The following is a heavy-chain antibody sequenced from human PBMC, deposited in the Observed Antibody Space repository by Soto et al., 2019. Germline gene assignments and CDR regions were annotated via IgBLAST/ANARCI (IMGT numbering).Heavy chain of an antibody. CDR2: INPNSGGT. Sequence: ASVKVSCKASGYTFTGYYMHWVRQAPGQGLEWMGWINPNSGGTNYAQKFQGWVTMTRDTSISTAYMELSRLRSDDTAVYYCARLRLLWFGERGGMDGWGQGTTVTVAS. V-gene: IGHV1-2*04. CDR1: GYTFTGYY. D-gene: IGHD3-10*01. J-gene: IGHJ6*02. CDR3: ARLRLLWFGERGGMDG.